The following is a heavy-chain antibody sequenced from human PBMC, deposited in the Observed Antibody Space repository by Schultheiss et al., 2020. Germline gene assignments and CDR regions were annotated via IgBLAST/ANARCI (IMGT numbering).Heavy chain of an antibody. CDR3: VLTRSGYYYFDY. Sequence: SQTLSLTCNVSGGSVSSGSHYWTWIRQPPAKGLEWLGYIYYSGSTNYNPSLKSRVTMSVDTSKNQFSLKLSSVTAADTAMYYCVLTRSGYYYFDYWGQGTLVTVSS. D-gene: IGHD3-3*01. J-gene: IGHJ4*02. CDR2: IYYSGST. V-gene: IGHV4-61*01. CDR1: GGSVSSGSHY.